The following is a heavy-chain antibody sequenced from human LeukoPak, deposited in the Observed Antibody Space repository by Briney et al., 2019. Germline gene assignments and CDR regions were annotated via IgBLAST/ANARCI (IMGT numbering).Heavy chain of an antibody. J-gene: IGHJ6*02. CDR1: GFTFSSYG. Sequence: GGSLRLSCAASGFTFSSYGMHWVRQAPGKGLEWVAVIWYDGSNKYYADSVKGRFTISRDNSKNTLYLQMNSLRAEDTAVYYCAKHARGGPASYGMDVWGQGTTVTVSS. CDR3: AKHARGGPASYGMDV. D-gene: IGHD6-6*01. V-gene: IGHV3-30*02. CDR2: IWYDGSNK.